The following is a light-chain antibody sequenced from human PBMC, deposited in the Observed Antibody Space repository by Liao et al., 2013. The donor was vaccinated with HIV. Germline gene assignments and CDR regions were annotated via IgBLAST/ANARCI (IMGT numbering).Light chain of an antibody. V-gene: IGLV3-21*01. Sequence: SYELTQPPSVSVAPGKTARITCGGNNIGSKSVHWYQQKPGQAPVVVIYDDSDRPSGIPERFSGSNSGNTATLTISRVEAGDEADYYCQVWDNSSDRGVVFGRRDQADRP. CDR2: DDS. CDR1: NIGSKS. CDR3: QVWDNSSDRGVV. J-gene: IGLJ2*01.